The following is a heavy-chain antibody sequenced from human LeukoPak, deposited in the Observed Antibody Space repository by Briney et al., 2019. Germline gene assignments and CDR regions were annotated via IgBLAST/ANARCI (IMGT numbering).Heavy chain of an antibody. Sequence: VASVKVSFTASGYTFTGYYIHWVRQAPGQGLEWMGWINPNSGDTHYAQKFQGRVTMTRDTSISTAYMELSRLRSDDTAMYYCARGSTVGATESLGFDYWGQGTPVTVSS. CDR3: ARGSTVGATESLGFDY. J-gene: IGHJ4*02. D-gene: IGHD1-26*01. CDR1: GYTFTGYY. V-gene: IGHV1-2*02. CDR2: INPNSGDT.